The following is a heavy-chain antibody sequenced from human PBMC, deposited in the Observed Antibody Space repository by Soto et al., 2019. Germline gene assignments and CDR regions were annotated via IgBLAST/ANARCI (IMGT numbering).Heavy chain of an antibody. CDR2: IYYSGST. V-gene: IGHV4-31*03. Sequence: QVQLQESGPGLVKPSQTLSLTCTVSGGSISSGGYYWSWIRQHPGKGLEWFGYIYYSGSTYYNPSRKSRVTISVDTSKIQFYMKLSSVTAADTAVYYCARIPEATVTAFDYWGQGTLVTVSS. J-gene: IGHJ4*02. CDR1: GGSISSGGYY. CDR3: ARIPEATVTAFDY. D-gene: IGHD4-17*01.